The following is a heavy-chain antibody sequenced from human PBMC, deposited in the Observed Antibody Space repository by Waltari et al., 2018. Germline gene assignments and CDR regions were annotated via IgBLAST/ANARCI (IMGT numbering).Heavy chain of an antibody. J-gene: IGHJ6*02. CDR3: RREDIDIMVCAPPYYGMDV. V-gene: IGHV6-1*01. CDR1: GDCVSSHSAV. CDR2: TTYKSKWYN. D-gene: IGHD2-8*01. Sequence: QSQPRQSGPGLVKHSQTLRLTCPTPGDCVSSHSAVSNGIRPSPPSGLGWLGRTTYKSKWYNDYAVSVRSLITIVHTTTKHLFFLLLNSVTAEEAAVYCGRREDIDIMVCAPPYYGMDVWGQGTTVTVSS.